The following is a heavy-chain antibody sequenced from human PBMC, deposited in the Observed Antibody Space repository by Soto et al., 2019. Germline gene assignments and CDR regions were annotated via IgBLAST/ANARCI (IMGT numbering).Heavy chain of an antibody. V-gene: IGHV3-33*01. Sequence: GGSLRLSCAASGFTFSSYGMHWVRQAPGKGLEWVAVIWYDGSNKYYADSVKGRFTISRDNSKNTLYLQMNSLRAEDTAVYYCARCFSSSLYYYYGMDVWGQGTTVTVSS. J-gene: IGHJ6*02. CDR3: ARCFSSSLYYYYGMDV. CDR2: IWYDGSNK. CDR1: GFTFSSYG. D-gene: IGHD6-13*01.